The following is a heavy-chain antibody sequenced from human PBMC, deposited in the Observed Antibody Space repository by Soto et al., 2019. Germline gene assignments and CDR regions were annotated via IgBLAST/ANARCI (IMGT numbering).Heavy chain of an antibody. J-gene: IGHJ4*02. CDR3: ARGAAGRYFDWLPPLHS. Sequence: VQLQQWGAGLLKPSETLSLTCAVYGGSFSGYYWNWFRQPPGKGLEWIGEINPSGSTNSNPSLKGRVAISVDTSKYQFSRKLTSVTAADTSVYYCARGAAGRYFDWLPPLHSWGQGTLVTVSS. CDR1: GGSFSGYY. D-gene: IGHD3-9*01. CDR2: INPSGST. V-gene: IGHV4-34*01.